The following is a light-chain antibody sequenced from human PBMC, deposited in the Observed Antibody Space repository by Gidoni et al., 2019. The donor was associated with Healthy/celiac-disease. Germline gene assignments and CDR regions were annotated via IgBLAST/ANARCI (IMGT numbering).Light chain of an antibody. CDR1: QSVSSSY. CDR3: QQYGSSRMYT. V-gene: IGKV3-20*01. Sequence: DTVLTQSPGTLSLSPGERATLSCRASQSVSSSYLAWYQQKPGQAPRLLIYGASSRATGIPDRFGGSGSGTDFTLTISRLEPENFAVYYCQQYGSSRMYTFGQGTKLEIK. CDR2: GAS. J-gene: IGKJ2*01.